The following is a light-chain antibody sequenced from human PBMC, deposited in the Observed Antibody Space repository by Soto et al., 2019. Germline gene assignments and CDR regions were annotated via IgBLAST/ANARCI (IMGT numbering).Light chain of an antibody. CDR1: QSVSNNY. CDR3: XQYGSSPPYT. Sequence: EVVLTQSPGTLSLSPGERATLSCRASQSVSNNYFAWYQQKPGQAPRLLIFGSFDRATCIPDRFCGSGSWTXFXXXXXXXEXEDYAVXXCXQYGSSPPYTFGQGTKLEIK. CDR2: GSF. J-gene: IGKJ2*01. V-gene: IGKV3-20*01.